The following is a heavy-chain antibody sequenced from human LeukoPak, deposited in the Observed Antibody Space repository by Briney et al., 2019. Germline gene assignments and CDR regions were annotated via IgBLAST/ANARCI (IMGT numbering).Heavy chain of an antibody. CDR2: IYHTGSA. V-gene: IGHV4-39*01. Sequence: SETLSLTCTVSGGSISSSSYYWGWIRQPPGKGLEWIGSIYHTGSAYYSPSLKSRVTISVDTSKNQFSLKVTSVTAADTAVFYCARLGYGDYTSAEAFYIGGQGTMVTV. D-gene: IGHD4-17*01. J-gene: IGHJ3*02. CDR3: ARLGYGDYTSAEAFYI. CDR1: GGSISSSSYY.